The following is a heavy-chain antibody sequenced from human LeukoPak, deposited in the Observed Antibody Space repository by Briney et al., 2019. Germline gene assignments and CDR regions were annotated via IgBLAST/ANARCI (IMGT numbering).Heavy chain of an antibody. CDR1: GSSFTRSW. V-gene: IGHV5-51*01. D-gene: IGHD6-13*01. J-gene: IGHJ4*02. Sequence: PGESLKISCKSSGSSFTRSWIGWARQMPGKGLEWMGIIYPGDSDTSYSPSFQGQVTISADKSISTAYLQWSSLRASDTAIYFCATTLAAAFVLDYWGQGTLVTVSS. CDR3: ATTLAAAFVLDY. CDR2: IYPGDSDT.